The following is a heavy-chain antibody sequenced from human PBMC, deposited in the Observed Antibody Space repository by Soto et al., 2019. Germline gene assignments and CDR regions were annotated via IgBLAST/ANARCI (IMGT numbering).Heavy chain of an antibody. CDR2: MNPNSGET. CDR1: GYTFNDYV. V-gene: IGHV1-8*02. D-gene: IGHD2-2*01. Sequence: QEQLVQSAAEVKKPGASVKVSCMTSGYTFNDYVINWVRQATGQGLEWIGWMNPNSGETGYAQRFPGRVTMTTSSSLSTAYLELSSRTSDDTAVYYCARIAMPARPRWYNWFDPWGQGTLVTVSS. CDR3: ARIAMPARPRWYNWFDP. J-gene: IGHJ5*02.